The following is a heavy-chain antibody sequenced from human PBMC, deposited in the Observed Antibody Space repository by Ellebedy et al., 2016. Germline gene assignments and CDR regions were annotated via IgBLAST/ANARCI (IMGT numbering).Heavy chain of an antibody. CDR3: ARNPARVSRPLYYYMDV. V-gene: IGHV1-69*13. D-gene: IGHD6-6*01. CDR2: IIPIFGTA. J-gene: IGHJ6*03. Sequence: SVKVSXKASRGTFSSYAISWVRQAPGQGLEWMGGIIPIFGTANYAQKFQGRVTITADESTSTAYMELSSLRSEDTAVYYCARNPARVSRPLYYYMDVWGKGTTVTVSS. CDR1: RGTFSSYA.